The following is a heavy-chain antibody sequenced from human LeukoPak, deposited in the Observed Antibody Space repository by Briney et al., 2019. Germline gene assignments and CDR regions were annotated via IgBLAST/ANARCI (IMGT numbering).Heavy chain of an antibody. J-gene: IGHJ6*02. V-gene: IGHV3-66*01. Sequence: PGGSLRLSCAASGFTVSSNYMSWVRQAPGKGLEWVSVIYSGGSTYYADSVKRRFTISRDNSKNTLYLQMNSLRAEDTAVYYCARDLYCSGGSCLRIEEHAHYYYYGMDVWGQGTTVTVSS. D-gene: IGHD2-15*01. CDR3: ARDLYCSGGSCLRIEEHAHYYYYGMDV. CDR1: GFTVSSNY. CDR2: IYSGGST.